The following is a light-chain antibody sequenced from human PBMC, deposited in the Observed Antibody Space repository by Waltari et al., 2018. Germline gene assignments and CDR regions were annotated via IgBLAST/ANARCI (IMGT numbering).Light chain of an antibody. Sequence: DIVMTQSPLSLPVTPGEPASISCRSSQSLLHSNGYNYLDWYLQRPGQSPQLPIYLGSHRASGVPDRFSGSGSGTDFTLKISRVEAEDVGVYYCMQALQTPRTFGQGTKVEIK. CDR1: QSLLHSNGYNY. CDR3: MQALQTPRT. CDR2: LGS. J-gene: IGKJ1*01. V-gene: IGKV2-28*01.